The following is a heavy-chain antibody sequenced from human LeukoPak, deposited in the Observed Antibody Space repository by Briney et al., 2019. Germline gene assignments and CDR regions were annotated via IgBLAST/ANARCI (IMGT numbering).Heavy chain of an antibody. D-gene: IGHD4-17*01. CDR2: ISSSGSAT. CDR1: GFTFRSYA. V-gene: IGHV3-23*01. J-gene: IGHJ3*02. CDR3: AKDQYGEAFDI. Sequence: GGSLRLSCAASGFTFRSYAMNWVRQAPGKGLEWVSAISSSGSATYYAGSVKGRFTISRGNSKNTLYLQMNSLRAEDTAVYYCAKDQYGEAFDIWGPGTMVTVSS.